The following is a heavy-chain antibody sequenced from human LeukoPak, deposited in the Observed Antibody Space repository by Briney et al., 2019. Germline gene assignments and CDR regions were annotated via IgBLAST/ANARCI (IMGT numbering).Heavy chain of an antibody. CDR1: GFSFSSYW. CDR2: IRGDGNEK. Sequence: GGSLRLSCAASGFSFSSYWMTWVRQAPGRGLEFVANIRGDGNEKYYMDSMKGRLTISRDNVKNSLFLQMSGLRAEDTAVYYCMTELLGYRGQGTLVTVSS. D-gene: IGHD1-14*01. J-gene: IGHJ4*02. V-gene: IGHV3-7*03. CDR3: MTELLGY.